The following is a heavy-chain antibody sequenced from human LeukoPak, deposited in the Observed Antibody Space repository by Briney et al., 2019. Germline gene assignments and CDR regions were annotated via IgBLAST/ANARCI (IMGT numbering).Heavy chain of an antibody. CDR2: INTNTGNP. Sequence: GASVKVSCKAPGYTFTNYAMNWVRQAPGQGLEWMGWINTNTGNPTYAQGSTRRFVFSLDTSVSTAYLQISSLKAEDTAVYYCARVSSAYSNDYWGQGTLVTVSS. CDR3: ARVSSAYSNDY. D-gene: IGHD3-22*01. CDR1: GYTFTNYA. J-gene: IGHJ4*02. V-gene: IGHV7-4-1*02.